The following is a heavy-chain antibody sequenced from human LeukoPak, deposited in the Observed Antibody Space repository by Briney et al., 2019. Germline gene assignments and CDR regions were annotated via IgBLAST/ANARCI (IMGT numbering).Heavy chain of an antibody. CDR1: GFTFSSYA. Sequence: GGSLRLSCAASGFTFSSYAMHWVRQAPGKGLEWVAVISYDGSNKYYADSVKGRFTISRDNSKNTLYLQMNSLRAEDTAVYYCARDSGSGWYDYWGQGTLVTVPS. V-gene: IGHV3-30*04. D-gene: IGHD6-19*01. J-gene: IGHJ4*02. CDR2: ISYDGSNK. CDR3: ARDSGSGWYDY.